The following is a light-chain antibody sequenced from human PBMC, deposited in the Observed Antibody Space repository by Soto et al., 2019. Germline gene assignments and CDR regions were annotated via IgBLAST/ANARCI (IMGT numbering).Light chain of an antibody. CDR1: NSDVGTYKL. Sequence: QSALTQPASVSGSPGQSITISCTGTNSDVGTYKLVSWYQQHPGRAPKLMIYEGSKRPSGVSNRFSGSKSGDTASLTISGLQAEDEANYYCCSYAASSALWVFGGGTKLTVL. V-gene: IGLV2-23*01. J-gene: IGLJ3*02. CDR2: EGS. CDR3: CSYAASSALWV.